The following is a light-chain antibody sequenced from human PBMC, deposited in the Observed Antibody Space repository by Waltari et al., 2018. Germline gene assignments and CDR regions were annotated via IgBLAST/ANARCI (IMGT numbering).Light chain of an antibody. Sequence: QLVLTQSPSASASLGASVKLTCTLSSGHSTYAIAWYQQQPEKGPRFLLKLNDDGSHIRGDGIPDRSPGSSSAAGRYLTISSLQSEDEADYYCQAWDTAFNWVFGGGTKLTVL. J-gene: IGLJ3*02. CDR2: LNDDGSH. CDR3: QAWDTAFNWV. CDR1: SGHSTYA. V-gene: IGLV4-69*01.